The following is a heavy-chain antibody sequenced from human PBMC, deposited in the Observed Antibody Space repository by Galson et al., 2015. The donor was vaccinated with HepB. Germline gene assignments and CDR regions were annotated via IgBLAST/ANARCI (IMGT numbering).Heavy chain of an antibody. D-gene: IGHD6-19*01. CDR2: IGSSGSSYT. CDR1: GFIVSDYY. J-gene: IGHJ6*02. CDR3: ARSGRAVADYYYYYYGMDV. Sequence: SLRLSCAASGFIVSDYYMTWIRQAPGKGLAWVSFIGSSGSSYTNYADSVKGRFTISRDNTHNSLFLQMNSLRAEDTALYFCARSGRAVADYYYYYYGMDVWGQGTTVTVSS. V-gene: IGHV3-11*03.